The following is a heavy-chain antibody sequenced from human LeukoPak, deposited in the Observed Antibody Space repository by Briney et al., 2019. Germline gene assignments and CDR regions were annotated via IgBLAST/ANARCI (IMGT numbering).Heavy chain of an antibody. Sequence: PGGSLRLSCAASGFTFCSYAMTWDRQAQGEGLECVSALSASGGNTYYTDSVKGPFTLSTDNSKYTLYLQINSLRAEDTAVYYCAKVSPVYGYVWGSYDRYYFDYWGQGTLVTVSS. CDR3: AKVSPVYGYVWGSYDRYYFDY. CDR2: LSASGGNT. D-gene: IGHD3-16*01. J-gene: IGHJ4*02. CDR1: GFTFCSYA. V-gene: IGHV3-23*01.